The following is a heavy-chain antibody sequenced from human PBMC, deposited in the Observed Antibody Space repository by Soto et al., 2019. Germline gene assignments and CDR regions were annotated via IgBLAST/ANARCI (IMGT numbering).Heavy chain of an antibody. CDR1: GGTFSSYA. D-gene: IGHD2-21*02. CDR3: ARDQGDGGNSGPVY. CDR2: IIPIFGTA. Sequence: QVQLVQSGAEVKKPGSSVKVSCKASGGTFSSYAISWMGQAPGQGLEWMGGIIPIFGTANYAQKFQGRVTITADESTSTAYMELSSLRPEDTAVYYCARDQGDGGNSGPVYSGQGTLVTVSS. V-gene: IGHV1-69*12. J-gene: IGHJ4*02.